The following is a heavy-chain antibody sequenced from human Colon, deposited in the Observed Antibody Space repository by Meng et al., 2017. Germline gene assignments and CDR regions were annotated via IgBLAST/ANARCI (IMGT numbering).Heavy chain of an antibody. CDR3: ARNYYDSSGYYYGY. CDR2: ISVYNGNT. CDR1: GYSFTSYD. J-gene: IGHJ4*02. V-gene: IGHV1-18*01. Sequence: QVQLVQSGAEVKKPGASVKVSCKTSGYSFTSYDITWVRQAPGQGLEWMGWISVYNGNTNYAQKFQGRVTMTTDTSTSTAYMELRSLRSDDTAVYYCARNYYDSSGYYYGYWGQGTLVTVS. D-gene: IGHD3-22*01.